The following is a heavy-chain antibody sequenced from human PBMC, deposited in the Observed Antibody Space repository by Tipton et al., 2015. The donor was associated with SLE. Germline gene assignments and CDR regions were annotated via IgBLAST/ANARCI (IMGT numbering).Heavy chain of an antibody. CDR3: ARGRGYGDPEYFQH. J-gene: IGHJ1*01. Sequence: LRLSCTVSGGSMSSYYWSWLRQPPGKGLEWIGYIYYSGSTNYNPSLKSRVTISVDTSKNQFSLKLSSVAAADTAVYYCARGRGYGDPEYFQHWGQGTLVTVSS. CDR2: IYYSGST. V-gene: IGHV4-59*01. CDR1: GGSMSSYY. D-gene: IGHD4-17*01.